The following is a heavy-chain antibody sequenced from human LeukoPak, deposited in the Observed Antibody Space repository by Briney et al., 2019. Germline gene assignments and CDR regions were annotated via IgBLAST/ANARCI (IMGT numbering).Heavy chain of an antibody. V-gene: IGHV1-8*01. J-gene: IGHJ6*03. D-gene: IGHD2-2*01. CDR2: MNPNSGNT. CDR3: ARGRRVVVPAAKHTTSYYYMDV. Sequence: ASVKVSCKASGYTFTSYDINWVRQATGQGLEWMGWMNPNSGNTGYAQKFQGRVTMTRNTSISTAYMELSSLRSEDTAVYYCARGRRVVVPAAKHTTSYYYMDVWGKGTTVTVSS. CDR1: GYTFTSYD.